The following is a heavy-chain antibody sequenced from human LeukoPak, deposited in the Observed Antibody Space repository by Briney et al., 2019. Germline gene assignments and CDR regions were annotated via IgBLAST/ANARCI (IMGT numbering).Heavy chain of an antibody. Sequence: ASVKVSCKASGYTFTSHYMHWMRQAPGQGLEWMGWMNPNSGNTGYAQKFQGRVTMTRNTSISTAYMELSSLRSEDTAVYYCARGPFNIAAAGILYYFDYWGQGTLVTVSS. J-gene: IGHJ4*02. CDR2: MNPNSGNT. CDR1: GYTFTSHY. D-gene: IGHD6-13*01. V-gene: IGHV1-8*01. CDR3: ARGPFNIAAAGILYYFDY.